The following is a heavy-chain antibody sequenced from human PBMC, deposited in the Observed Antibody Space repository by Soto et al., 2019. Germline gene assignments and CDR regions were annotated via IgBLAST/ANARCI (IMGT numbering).Heavy chain of an antibody. D-gene: IGHD3-10*01. CDR2: INHSGST. CDR3: ARKKYYYGSGRVFYYYYYGMDV. J-gene: IGHJ6*02. CDR1: GGSFSGYY. V-gene: IGHV4-34*01. Sequence: SETLSLTCAVYGGSFSGYYWSWIRQPPGKGLEWIGEINHSGSTNYNPSLKSRVTISVDTSKNQFSPKLSSVTAADTAVYYCARKKYYYGSGRVFYYYYYGMDVWGQGTTVTVSS.